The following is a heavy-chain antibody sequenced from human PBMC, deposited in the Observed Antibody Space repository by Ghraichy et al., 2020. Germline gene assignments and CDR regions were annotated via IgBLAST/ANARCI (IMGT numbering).Heavy chain of an antibody. CDR3: AREWELSRNLWFDP. D-gene: IGHD1-26*01. CDR2: IYYSGST. Sequence: SETLSLTCTVSGGSISSGGYYWSWTRQHPGKGLEWIGYIYYSGSTYYNPSLKSRVTISVDTSKNQFSLKLSSVTAADTAVYYCAREWELSRNLWFDPWGQGTLVTVSS. V-gene: IGHV4-31*03. CDR1: GGSISSGGYY. J-gene: IGHJ5*02.